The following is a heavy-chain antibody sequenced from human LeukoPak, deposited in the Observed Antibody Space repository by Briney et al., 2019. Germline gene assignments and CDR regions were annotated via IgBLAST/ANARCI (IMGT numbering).Heavy chain of an antibody. CDR2: IYYTGST. Sequence: PSETLSLTCTVSGGSISSYYWSWIRQPPGNGLEWIGYIYYTGSTTYNPSLKSRVTISVDTSKNQFSLKLSSVTAADTAVYYCARGLNWVYFDSWGQGILVTVSS. D-gene: IGHD7-27*01. V-gene: IGHV4-59*01. CDR1: GGSISSYY. J-gene: IGHJ4*02. CDR3: ARGLNWVYFDS.